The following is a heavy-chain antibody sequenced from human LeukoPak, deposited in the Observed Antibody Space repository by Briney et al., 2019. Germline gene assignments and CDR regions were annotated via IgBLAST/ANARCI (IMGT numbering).Heavy chain of an antibody. Sequence: GRSLRLSCAASGFTVSRNYMSRVRQAPGKGLEWVSIISTGGNTYYADSVKGRFTISRDDSKNALYLQMNSLRAEDTAFYYCARDKASSSGWDFDYWGQGTLVTVSS. CDR1: GFTVSRNY. D-gene: IGHD6-19*01. CDR3: ARDKASSSGWDFDY. CDR2: ISTGGNT. V-gene: IGHV3-53*01. J-gene: IGHJ4*02.